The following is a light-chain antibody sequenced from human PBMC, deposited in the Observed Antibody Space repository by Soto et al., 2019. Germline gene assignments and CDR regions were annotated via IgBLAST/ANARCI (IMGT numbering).Light chain of an antibody. CDR3: QQRYRWPET. CDR1: QSVTNF. CDR2: NAS. Sequence: EIVLTQSPGTLSSSPGERATLSCRASQSVTNFLAWYQQKPGQSPSLLIYNASHRATGIPARFSGSGSGTDFTLTISSLEPEDFAVYYCQQRYRWPETFGQGTKVEIK. J-gene: IGKJ1*01. V-gene: IGKV3-11*01.